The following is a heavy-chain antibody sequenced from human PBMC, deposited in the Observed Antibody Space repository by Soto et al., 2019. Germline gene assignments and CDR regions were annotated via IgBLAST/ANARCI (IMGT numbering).Heavy chain of an antibody. CDR3: ATDIEGGLGRGCDYYGMDV. CDR2: ISWDGGST. D-gene: IGHD3-16*01. CDR1: GFTFDDYA. V-gene: IGHV3-43D*03. Sequence: GGSLRLSCAASGFTFDDYAMHWARQAPGKGLEWVSLISWDGGSTYYADSVKGRFTISRDNSKNSLYLQMNSLRAEDTALYYCATDIEGGLGRGCDYYGMDVWCQGTTVTVSS. J-gene: IGHJ6*02.